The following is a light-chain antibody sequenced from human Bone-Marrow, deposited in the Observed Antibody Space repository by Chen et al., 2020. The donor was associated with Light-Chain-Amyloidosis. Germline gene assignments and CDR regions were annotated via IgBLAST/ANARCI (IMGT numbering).Light chain of an antibody. CDR3: QSADSSGTYEVI. Sequence: SYELTQPPSVSVSPGQTARLTCSGDDLPTKYAYWYQQKPGQAPVLGIHRDTERPSGSSERFYGSSSGTTATVTISGVQAEEEADYHCQSADSSGTYEVIFGGGTKLTVL. V-gene: IGLV3-25*02. J-gene: IGLJ2*01. CDR1: DLPTKY. CDR2: RDT.